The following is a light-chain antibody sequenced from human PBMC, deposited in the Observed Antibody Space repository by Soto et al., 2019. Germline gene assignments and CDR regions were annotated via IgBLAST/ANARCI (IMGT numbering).Light chain of an antibody. CDR1: QSVSSRF. Sequence: EIVLTQSPGPLSLSPGERATLSCRSSQSVSSRFLAWYQLKPGQAPRLIIYGASNRATGIPARFSGSGSGTDFTLTISSLEPEDFAVYYCQQRSNWPPTLGQGTRLEIK. V-gene: IGKV3D-20*02. CDR2: GAS. J-gene: IGKJ5*01. CDR3: QQRSNWPPT.